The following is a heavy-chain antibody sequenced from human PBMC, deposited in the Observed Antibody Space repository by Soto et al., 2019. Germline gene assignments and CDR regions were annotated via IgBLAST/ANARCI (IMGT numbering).Heavy chain of an antibody. CDR3: ARHGDWNYDYFDY. CDR1: GGSISSYY. CDR2: IYYSGST. V-gene: IGHV4-59*08. Sequence: SETLSLTCTVSGGSISSYYWSWIRQPPGKGLEWIGYIYYSGSTNYNPSLKSRVTISVDTSKNQFSLKLSSVTAADTAVYYCARHGDWNYDYFDYWGQGTLVTVSS. D-gene: IGHD1-7*01. J-gene: IGHJ4*02.